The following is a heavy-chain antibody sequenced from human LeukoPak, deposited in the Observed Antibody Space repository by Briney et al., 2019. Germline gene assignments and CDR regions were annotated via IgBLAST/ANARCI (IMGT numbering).Heavy chain of an antibody. Sequence: SETLSLTCTVSGASISSYYWSWIRQSPGKGLEWIGYIYYSGSTNYNPSLKSRVTISVDTSKNQFSLKLSSVTAADTAVYYCARAMEYWKWLPHGFDYWGQGTLVTVSS. CDR3: ARAMEYWKWLPHGFDY. J-gene: IGHJ4*02. CDR1: GASISSYY. D-gene: IGHD6-19*01. V-gene: IGHV4-59*01. CDR2: IYYSGST.